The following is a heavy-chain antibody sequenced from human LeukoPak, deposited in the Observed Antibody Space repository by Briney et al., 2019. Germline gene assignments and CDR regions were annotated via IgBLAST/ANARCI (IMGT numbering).Heavy chain of an antibody. CDR1: GFPFSTSW. J-gene: IGHJ3*02. Sequence: GGSLRLSCAASGFPFSTSWVHWVRQAPGKGLLWVSRISSDGGTTEYADSVKGRFAISRDNAKNTLHLQMNSLRAEDTAVYYCAARFRDGLDIWGQGTMVTVSS. CDR2: ISSDGGTT. V-gene: IGHV3-74*01. CDR3: AARFRDGLDI.